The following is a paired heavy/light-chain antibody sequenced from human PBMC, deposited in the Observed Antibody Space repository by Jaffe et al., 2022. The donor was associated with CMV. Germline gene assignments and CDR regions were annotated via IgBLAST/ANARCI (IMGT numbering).Heavy chain of an antibody. CDR3: AQTGVVTGDAFDI. CDR1: GFSLSTSGVG. J-gene: IGHJ3*02. V-gene: IGHV2-5*01. D-gene: IGHD3-3*01. Sequence: QITLKESGPPLVKPTQTLTLTCTFSGFSLSTSGVGVGWIRQPPGKALEWLALIYWTDDKRYSPSLKSRLTITKDTSKNQVVLTMTNMDPVDTATYYCAQTGVVTGDAFDIWGQGTMVIVSS. CDR2: IYWTDDK.
Light chain of an antibody. CDR3: QSGDNSGTFGDV. CDR2: KDG. Sequence: SHELTQPPSVSVSPGQTARITCSGDALANQYAYWYQQKPGQAPVLLIYKDGERPSEIPDRFSGSSSGTTVTLTISGVQAEDEADYYCQSGDNSGTFGDVFGGGTKLTVL. J-gene: IGLJ2*01. V-gene: IGLV3-25*03. CDR1: ALANQY.